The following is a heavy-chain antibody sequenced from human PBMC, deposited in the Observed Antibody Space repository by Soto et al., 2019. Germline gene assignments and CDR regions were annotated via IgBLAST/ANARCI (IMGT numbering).Heavy chain of an antibody. CDR3: TKDREFTYYDLWSGYYAFDS. J-gene: IGHJ4*01. CDR1: GFTFSSYA. CDR2: ISSVGGST. D-gene: IGHD3-3*01. V-gene: IGHV3-23*01. Sequence: EVHLLESGGGLVLPGVSLRLSCAGSGFTFSSYAMSWVRQAPGKGLEWVSAISSVGGSTYYADSVKGRFIICRDNSENTLYLQVNTLRAEDTAIYYCTKDREFTYYDLWSGYYAFDSWGHGTLVTVSS.